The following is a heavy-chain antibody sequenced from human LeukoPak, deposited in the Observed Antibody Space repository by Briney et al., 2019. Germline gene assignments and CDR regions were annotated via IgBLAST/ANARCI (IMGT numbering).Heavy chain of an antibody. V-gene: IGHV3-23*01. Sequence: GGSLRLSCEVSEFPFSIYAMAWVRQAPGQGLEWVSAIDASGSDTYYTDSVKGRFTISRDNSKNTVYLQMNSLRVEDTAVYYCADYRKPQGLDYWGQGTLVTVSS. D-gene: IGHD1-14*01. CDR3: ADYRKPQGLDY. CDR2: IDASGSDT. J-gene: IGHJ4*02. CDR1: EFPFSIYA.